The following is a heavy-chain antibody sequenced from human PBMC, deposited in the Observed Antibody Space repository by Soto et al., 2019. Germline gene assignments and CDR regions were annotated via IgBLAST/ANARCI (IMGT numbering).Heavy chain of an antibody. CDR3: AHRATVVPAAINGWCWFDP. CDR2: IYWDDDK. V-gene: IGHV2-5*02. J-gene: IGHJ5*02. CDR1: GFSLSTSGVG. Sequence: QITLKESGPTLVKPTQTLTLTCTFSGFSLSTSGVGVGWIRQPPGKALEWLALIYWDDDKRYSPSLKSRLTITKDTSKNQVVLTMTNMDPVDTATYYCAHRATVVPAAINGWCWFDPWGQGTLVTVSS. D-gene: IGHD2-2*01.